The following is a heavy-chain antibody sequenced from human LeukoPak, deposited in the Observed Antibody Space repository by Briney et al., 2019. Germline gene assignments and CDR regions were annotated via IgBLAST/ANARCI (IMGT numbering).Heavy chain of an antibody. D-gene: IGHD5-18*01. Sequence: PSETLSLTCAVYGGSSSNYYWIWIRQSPGKGLEWIGEINQSGSTKYNPSLKSRVTISGDTSKNQFSLRLNSVTAADTAVYFCARAYRAHQTFHSYHYFDYWGQGTLVTVSS. V-gene: IGHV4-34*01. J-gene: IGHJ4*02. CDR3: ARAYRAHQTFHSYHYFDY. CDR2: INQSGST. CDR1: GGSSSNYY.